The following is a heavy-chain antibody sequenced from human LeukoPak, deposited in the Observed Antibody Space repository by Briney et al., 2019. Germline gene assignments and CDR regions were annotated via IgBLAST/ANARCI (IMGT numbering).Heavy chain of an antibody. CDR3: AKGTHYYDFWSGYYFDY. CDR1: GFTFSSYA. D-gene: IGHD3-3*01. CDR2: ISGSGGGT. J-gene: IGHJ4*02. V-gene: IGHV3-23*01. Sequence: GGSLTLSCAASGFTFSSYATSWVRQAPGKGLEWVSAISGSGGGTYYADSVKGRFTISRDNSKNTLYLQMNSLRAEDTAVYYCAKGTHYYDFWSGYYFDYWGQGTLVTVSS.